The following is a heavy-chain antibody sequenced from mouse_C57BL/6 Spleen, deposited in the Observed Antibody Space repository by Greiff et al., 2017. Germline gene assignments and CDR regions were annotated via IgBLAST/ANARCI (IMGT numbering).Heavy chain of an antibody. CDR3: ATTSGLAMDY. J-gene: IGHJ4*01. Sequence: VQLQQSGPVLVKPGASVKMSCKASGYTFTDYYMNWVKQSHGKSLEWIGVINPYNGGTSYNQKFKGKATLTVDKSSSTAYMELNSLTSEDSAVXYCATTSGLAMDYWGQGTSVTVSS. V-gene: IGHV1-19*01. CDR1: GYTFTDYY. CDR2: INPYNGGT.